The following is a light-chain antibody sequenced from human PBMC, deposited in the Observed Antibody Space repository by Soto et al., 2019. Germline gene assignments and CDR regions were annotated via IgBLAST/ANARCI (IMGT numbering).Light chain of an antibody. J-gene: IGKJ1*01. V-gene: IGKV3-15*01. CDR3: QQYRT. CDR2: GAS. CDR1: ESVGSN. Sequence: EIVMTQSPATLSVSPGERATLSCRASESVGSNLAWYQQKPGQAPRLLIHGASKRATGIPARFSGSGSGTEFTLTISSLQSEDFAVYYCQQYRTFGQGSMVDIK.